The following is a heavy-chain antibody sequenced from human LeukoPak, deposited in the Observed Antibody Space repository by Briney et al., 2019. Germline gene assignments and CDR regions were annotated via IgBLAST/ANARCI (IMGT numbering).Heavy chain of an antibody. CDR2: IYINGST. V-gene: IGHV4-4*07. CDR1: GGSFSSYN. Sequence: PSETLSLTCTVFGGSFSSYNWNWIRQTAGKGLEWIGRIYINGSTNYNPSLKSRVSMSVDTSKNQFSLKLSSVTAADTAVYYCARDLEIFGVRMDVWGRGTTVTVSS. J-gene: IGHJ6*04. D-gene: IGHD3-3*01. CDR3: ARDLEIFGVRMDV.